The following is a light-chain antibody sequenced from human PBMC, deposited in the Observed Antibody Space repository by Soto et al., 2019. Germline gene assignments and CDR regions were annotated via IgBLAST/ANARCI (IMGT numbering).Light chain of an antibody. CDR2: GAS. V-gene: IGKV3-20*01. CDR3: QQYGSSPSALT. J-gene: IGKJ4*01. Sequence: EIVLTQSPGILSFSPGERATLSCRASQSVSSSFLDWYQQKPGQAPRLLIYGASSRATGIPDRFSGSGSGTDFTLTISRLEPEDFAVYYCQQYGSSPSALTFGGGTKVDIK. CDR1: QSVSSSF.